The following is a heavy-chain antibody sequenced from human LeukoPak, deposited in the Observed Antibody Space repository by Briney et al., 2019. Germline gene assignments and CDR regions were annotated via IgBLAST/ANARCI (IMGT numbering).Heavy chain of an antibody. J-gene: IGHJ6*03. Sequence: SETLSLTCAVYGGSFSGYYWSWIRQPPGKGLEWIGEINHSGSTNYNPSLKSRVTISVDTSKNQFSLKLSSVTAADTAVYYCARKTGTTRYYYYMDVWGKGTTVTVSS. V-gene: IGHV4-34*01. CDR1: GGSFSGYY. CDR3: ARKTGTTRYYYYMDV. CDR2: INHSGST. D-gene: IGHD1-7*01.